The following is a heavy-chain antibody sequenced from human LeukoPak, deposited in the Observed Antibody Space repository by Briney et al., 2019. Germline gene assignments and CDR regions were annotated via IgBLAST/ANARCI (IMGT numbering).Heavy chain of an antibody. Sequence: SETLSLTCTASGGSISSGGYYWSWIRQHPGKGLEWIGYIYYSGSTYYNPSLKSRVTISVDTSKNQFSLKLSSVTAADTAVYYCASADSSGWGFDYWGQGTLVTVSS. CDR1: GGSISSGGYY. CDR3: ASADSSGWGFDY. V-gene: IGHV4-31*03. J-gene: IGHJ4*02. D-gene: IGHD6-19*01. CDR2: IYYSGST.